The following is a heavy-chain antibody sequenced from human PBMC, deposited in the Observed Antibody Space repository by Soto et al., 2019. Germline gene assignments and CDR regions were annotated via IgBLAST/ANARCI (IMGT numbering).Heavy chain of an antibody. D-gene: IGHD5-12*01. J-gene: IGHJ4*02. CDR3: AAGGGLPRYY. CDR2: IYHSGST. CDR1: GGSISSGGYS. V-gene: IGHV4-30-2*01. Sequence: SETLSLTCAVAGGSISSGGYSWSWIRQPPGKGLEWIGYIYHSGSTYYNQSLKSRVTISVDRSKNQFSLKLSSVTAADTAVYYCAAGGGLPRYYWGQGTLVTGSS.